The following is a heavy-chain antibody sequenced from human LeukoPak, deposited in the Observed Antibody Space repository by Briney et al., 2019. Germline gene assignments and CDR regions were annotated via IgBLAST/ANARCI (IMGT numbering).Heavy chain of an antibody. D-gene: IGHD2-2*02. V-gene: IGHV3-30-3*01. CDR1: GFTFSSYA. CDR3: ARERINCSSTSCYTEFDY. CDR2: ISYDGSNK. J-gene: IGHJ4*02. Sequence: GGSLRLSCAASGFTFSSYAMHWVRQAPGKGLEWVAVISYDGSNKYYADSVKGRFTISRDNSKNTLYLQMNSLRAVDTAVYYCARERINCSSTSCYTEFDYWGQGTLVTVSS.